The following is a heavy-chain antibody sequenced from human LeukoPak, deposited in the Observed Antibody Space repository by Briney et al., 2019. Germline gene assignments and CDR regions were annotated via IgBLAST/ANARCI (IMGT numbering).Heavy chain of an antibody. CDR3: ASRSSGYYYDY. V-gene: IGHV3-21*01. D-gene: IGHD3-22*01. CDR2: ISSSSSYI. CDR1: GFTFSSYS. Sequence: PGGSLRLSCAASGFTFSSYSMSWVRQAPGKGLEWVSSISSSSSYIYCADSVKGRFTISRDNAENSLYLQMISLRAEDTAVYYCASRSSGYYYDYWGQGTLVTVSS. J-gene: IGHJ4*02.